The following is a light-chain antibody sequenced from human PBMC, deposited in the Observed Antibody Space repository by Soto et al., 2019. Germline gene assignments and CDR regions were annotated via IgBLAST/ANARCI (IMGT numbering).Light chain of an antibody. Sequence: QSALTQPASVSGSPGQSITISCTGTSSDIGRYTYVSWYQQHPGKAPKLMIYDVSDRPSGVSNRFSGSKSGNTASLTISGLQTEVEADYYCSSYTSSSALVVFGTGTKLTVL. V-gene: IGLV2-14*03. J-gene: IGLJ1*01. CDR1: SSDIGRYTY. CDR2: DVS. CDR3: SSYTSSSALVV.